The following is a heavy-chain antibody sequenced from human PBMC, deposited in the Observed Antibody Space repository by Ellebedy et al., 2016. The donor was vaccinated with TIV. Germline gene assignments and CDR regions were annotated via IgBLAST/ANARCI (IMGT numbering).Heavy chain of an antibody. CDR2: ISGSGART. V-gene: IGHV3-23*01. Sequence: GESLKISCAASGFAFSSYAMSWVRQAPGKGLEWVSAISGSGARTYYRDSVEGRFIASRDNSQKTLYLQMNSLRAEDTAVYYCASGHRGISFGIWGQGTMVTVSS. D-gene: IGHD3-16*01. J-gene: IGHJ3*02. CDR1: GFAFSSYA. CDR3: ASGHRGISFGI.